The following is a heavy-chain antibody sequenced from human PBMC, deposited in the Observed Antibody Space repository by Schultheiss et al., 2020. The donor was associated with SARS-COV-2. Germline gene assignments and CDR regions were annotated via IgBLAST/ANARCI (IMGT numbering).Heavy chain of an antibody. Sequence: GESLKISCAASGFTFSSYGMHWVRQAPGKGLEWVAVISYDGSNKYYADSVKGRFTISRDNSKNTLYLQMNSLRAEDTAVYYCAKSGGQLLLHFDYWGQGTLVTVSS. CDR3: AKSGGQLLLHFDY. D-gene: IGHD6-13*01. CDR2: ISYDGSNK. CDR1: GFTFSSYG. J-gene: IGHJ4*02. V-gene: IGHV3-30*18.